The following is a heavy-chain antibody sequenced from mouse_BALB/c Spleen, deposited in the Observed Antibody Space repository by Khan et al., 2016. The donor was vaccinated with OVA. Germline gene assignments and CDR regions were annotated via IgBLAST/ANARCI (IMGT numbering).Heavy chain of an antibody. D-gene: IGHD2-3*01. V-gene: IGHV1-81*01. CDR1: GYTFPYYV. CDR2: IYPGSDNA. CDR3: ARGDGYYVYFDY. Sequence: QVQLQQSGPELVKPGASVKMSCKASGYTFPYYVITWVKQRTGQGLEWIGEIYPGSDNAYYNERFKGKATLTADKSSNTTHMQLSSLTSEDSAVYFCARGDGYYVYFDYWGQGTTLTVSS. J-gene: IGHJ2*01.